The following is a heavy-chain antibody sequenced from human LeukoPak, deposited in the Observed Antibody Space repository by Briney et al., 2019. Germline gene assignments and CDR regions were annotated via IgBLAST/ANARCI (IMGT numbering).Heavy chain of an antibody. D-gene: IGHD6-13*01. Sequence: GGSLRLSCAASGFSFSCYGMHWVRQAPGEGLEWVTFIRYDGSNKYYADSVKGRFTISRDNSKNTLYLQMNSLRTEDTAVYYCAKDSSGSSWYWDYWGQGTLVTVSS. V-gene: IGHV3-30*02. J-gene: IGHJ4*02. CDR2: IRYDGSNK. CDR1: GFSFSCYG. CDR3: AKDSSGSSWYWDY.